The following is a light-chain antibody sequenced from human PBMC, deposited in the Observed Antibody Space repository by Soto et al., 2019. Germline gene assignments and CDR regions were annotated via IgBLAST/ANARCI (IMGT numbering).Light chain of an antibody. V-gene: IGLV2-14*01. Sequence: ALTQPASVSASPGQSITISCTGTSSDVGGYNYVSWYQQHPGKAPKVMIYDVSNRPSGVSNRFSGSKSGNTAFLIIFGLQAEDEADYYCSSYTSSSTYVFGTGTKVTVL. CDR2: DVS. CDR3: SSYTSSSTYV. J-gene: IGLJ1*01. CDR1: SSDVGGYNY.